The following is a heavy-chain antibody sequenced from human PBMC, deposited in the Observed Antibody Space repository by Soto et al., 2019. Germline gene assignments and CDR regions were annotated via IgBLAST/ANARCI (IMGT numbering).Heavy chain of an antibody. CDR3: ASLAFYYFFLCVYYNVHLYYGIDV. V-gene: IGHV5-51*01. D-gene: IGHD3-3*01. Sequence: HGESLKISCMGSGYKVSTWHNFTSYWIAWVRQMPGEGLEWMGIIYPGDSDTRYSPSFQGQVTISADKSINSVYLQWSSLNASDTATFYCASLAFYYFFLCVYYNVHLYYGIDVWGQGTTVTLSS. CDR2: IYPGDSDT. J-gene: IGHJ6*02. CDR1: GYKVSTWHNFTSYW.